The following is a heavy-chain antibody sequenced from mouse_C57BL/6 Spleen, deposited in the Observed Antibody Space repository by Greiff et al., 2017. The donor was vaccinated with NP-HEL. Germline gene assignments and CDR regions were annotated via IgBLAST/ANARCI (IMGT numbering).Heavy chain of an antibody. CDR2: IDPSDSYT. V-gene: IGHV1-50*01. CDR3: ARTQASYWYFDD. D-gene: IGHD3-2*02. CDR1: GYTFTSYW. J-gene: IGHJ1*03. Sequence: QVQLQQPGAELVKPGASVKLSCKASGYTFTSYWMQWVKQRPGQGLEWIGEIDPSDSYTNYNQKFKGKATLTVDTSSSTAYMQLSSLTSEDSAVYYCARTQASYWYFDDWGTGTTVTVSS.